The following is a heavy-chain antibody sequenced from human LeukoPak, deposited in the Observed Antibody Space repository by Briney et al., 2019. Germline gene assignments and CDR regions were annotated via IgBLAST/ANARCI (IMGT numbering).Heavy chain of an antibody. CDR1: GGSISSSSYY. J-gene: IGHJ4*02. CDR3: ARHFSGSSWRIDY. D-gene: IGHD6-13*01. CDR2: IYYSGNT. Sequence: SETLSLTCTVSGGSISSSSYYWGWIRQPPGKGLEWIGSIYYSGNTYYNPSLKSRVTISVDTSKNQFSLKLSSVTAADTAVYYCARHFSGSSWRIDYWGQGTLVTVSS. V-gene: IGHV4-39*01.